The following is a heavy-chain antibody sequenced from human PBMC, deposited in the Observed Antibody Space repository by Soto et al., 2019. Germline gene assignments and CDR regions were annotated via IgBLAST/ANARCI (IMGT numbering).Heavy chain of an antibody. J-gene: IGHJ4*02. Sequence: EVQLVESGGGLVKPGGSLRLSCAASGFTFSSYSMNWVRQAPGKGLEWVSSISSSSSYIFYADSVKGRFTISRDNAKNSLYLQMNSLRAEDTAVYYCAREAANTVDYWGQGTLVTVSS. V-gene: IGHV3-21*01. CDR2: ISSSSSYI. CDR1: GFTFSSYS. CDR3: AREAANTVDY. D-gene: IGHD2-15*01.